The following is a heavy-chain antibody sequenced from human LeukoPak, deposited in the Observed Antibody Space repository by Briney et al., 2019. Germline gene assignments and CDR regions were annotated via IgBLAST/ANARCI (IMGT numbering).Heavy chain of an antibody. Sequence: GGSLRLSCSASGFTFYSFGMYWVRQAPGKGLEWVALISFNGRNNYYADSVRGRFTISRDNAKDTLYLQMNSLRAEDTAVYYCVRDDRSYGVDYWGQGTPVTVSS. CDR3: VRDDRSYGVDY. J-gene: IGHJ4*02. D-gene: IGHD4-17*01. V-gene: IGHV3-30*03. CDR1: GFTFYSFG. CDR2: ISFNGRNN.